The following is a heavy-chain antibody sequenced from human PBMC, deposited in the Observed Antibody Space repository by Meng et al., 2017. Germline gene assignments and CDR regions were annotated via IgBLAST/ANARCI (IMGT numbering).Heavy chain of an antibody. CDR1: EFTFNNYW. CDR3: LDEAPRSDY. J-gene: IGHJ4*02. CDR2: ISGDGSIT. Sequence: VPVGQSGGVSFQHGGPLGPSCAASEFTFNNYWKHWVRQVPGKGMVWVSRISGDGSITNYADSVKGRFNISRDNAKNTLYLQMNSLRPEDTAVYYCLDEAPRSDYWGQGSLVTVSS. V-gene: IGHV3-74*01. D-gene: IGHD1-1*01.